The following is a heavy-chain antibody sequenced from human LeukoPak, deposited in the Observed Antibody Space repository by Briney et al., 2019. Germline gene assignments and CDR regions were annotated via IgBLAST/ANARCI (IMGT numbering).Heavy chain of an antibody. CDR2: ISSSGSTI. CDR1: GFTFGDYV. Sequence: GSLRLSCTASGFTFGDYVMSWVRQAPGKGLGGVSYISSSGSTIYYADSVKGRFTISRDNAKNSLYLQMNSLRAEDTAVYYCAELGITMIGGVWGKGTTVTISS. V-gene: IGHV3-48*03. J-gene: IGHJ6*04. CDR3: AELGITMIGGV. D-gene: IGHD3-10*02.